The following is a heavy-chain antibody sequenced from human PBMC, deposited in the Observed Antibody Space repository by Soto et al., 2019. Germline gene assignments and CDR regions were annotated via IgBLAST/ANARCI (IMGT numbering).Heavy chain of an antibody. CDR3: ERGRTGTAFDY. CDR1: GWTFSGYY. D-gene: IGHD1-7*01. Sequence: AETLSLTCAVSGWTFSGYYWSWIRQAPGKGLEWIGEINHGGSTNYNPYLMSRVTISVDTSKTQFSLKLSSVTAAATAVYYCERGRTGTAFDYWGQGTLVTVSS. J-gene: IGHJ4*02. V-gene: IGHV4-34*01. CDR2: INHGGST.